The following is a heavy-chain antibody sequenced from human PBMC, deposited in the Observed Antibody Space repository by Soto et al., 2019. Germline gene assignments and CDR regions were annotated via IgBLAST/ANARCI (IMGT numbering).Heavy chain of an antibody. D-gene: IGHD6-19*01. J-gene: IGHJ4*02. Sequence: VGSLRLSCAASGFTFSSYAMSRVRQAPGKGLEWVSAISGSGGSTYYADSVKGRFTISRDNSKNTLYLQMNSLRAEDTVVYYCAKLQWLVLSGEDYWGQGTLVTVSS. CDR3: AKLQWLVLSGEDY. V-gene: IGHV3-23*01. CDR1: GFTFSSYA. CDR2: ISGSGGST.